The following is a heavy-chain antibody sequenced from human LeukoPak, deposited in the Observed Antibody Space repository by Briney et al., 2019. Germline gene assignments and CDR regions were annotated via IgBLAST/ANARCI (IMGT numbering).Heavy chain of an antibody. J-gene: IGHJ3*02. CDR1: GFTFSAYD. CDR2: ISRSGPT. V-gene: IGHV3-23*01. CDR3: VKGGYSVFQI. Sequence: GASLRLSCAASGFTFSAYDMQWVRQAPGKGLEWVSGISRSGPTYYTDSVKGRFTISRDNSENTLYLQMNTLRAEDTAVYYCVKGGYSVFQIWAQGTMVAVSS. D-gene: IGHD2-2*03.